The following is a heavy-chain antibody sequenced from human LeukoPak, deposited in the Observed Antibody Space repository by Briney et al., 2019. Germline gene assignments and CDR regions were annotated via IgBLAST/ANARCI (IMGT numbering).Heavy chain of an antibody. CDR2: IYPGDSDT. J-gene: IGHJ4*02. CDR3: ASWLPSHY. D-gene: IGHD5-12*01. V-gene: IGHV5-51*01. CDR1: GYNFIRYW. Sequence: GASLKISCKGSGYNFIRYWIGWVRQMPGKGLEWMGIIYPGDSDTRYSPSFQGQVTISADNSISTAYLQWSSLKASDTAMYYCASWLPSHYWGQGTLVTVSS.